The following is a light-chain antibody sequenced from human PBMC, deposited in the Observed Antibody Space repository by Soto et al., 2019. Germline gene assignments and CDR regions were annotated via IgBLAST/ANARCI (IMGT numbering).Light chain of an antibody. Sequence: DIQLTQSPSFLSASVGDRVTITCRASQGISSYLAWYQQKPGKAPKLLIYAASTLQSRVPSRISGSGSGTEFTLTISSLQPEDFATYYCQQLNSYSFGPGTKVD. CDR2: AAS. CDR3: QQLNSYS. V-gene: IGKV1-9*01. CDR1: QGISSY. J-gene: IGKJ3*01.